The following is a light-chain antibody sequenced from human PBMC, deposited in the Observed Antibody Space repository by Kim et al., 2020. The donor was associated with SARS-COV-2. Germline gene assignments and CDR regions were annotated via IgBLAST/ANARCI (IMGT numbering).Light chain of an antibody. CDR3: CSYTCSSSFGV. J-gene: IGLJ3*02. CDR2: DVS. CDR1: NSDIGGYNY. Sequence: QSALTQPASVSGSPGQSITISCSGSNSDIGGYNYVSWYQHHPGKAPKLMIFDVSQRPSGVSHRFSGSKSANTASLTISGLQAEDEADYYCCSYTCSSSFGVFGGGTQLTVL. V-gene: IGLV2-14*03.